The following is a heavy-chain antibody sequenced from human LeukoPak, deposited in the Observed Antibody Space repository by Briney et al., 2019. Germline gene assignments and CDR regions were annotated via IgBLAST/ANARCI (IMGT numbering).Heavy chain of an antibody. CDR3: ARDLGSSSWYFDY. Sequence: GASVKVSCKASGYTFTAYYMHWVRQAPGQGLEWMGWINPNSGGTDYAQKFQGRVTMTRDTSISTAYMELSWLRSDDTAVYYCARDLGSSSWYFDYWGQGTPVTVSS. CDR1: GYTFTAYY. CDR2: INPNSGGT. D-gene: IGHD6-13*01. J-gene: IGHJ4*02. V-gene: IGHV1-2*02.